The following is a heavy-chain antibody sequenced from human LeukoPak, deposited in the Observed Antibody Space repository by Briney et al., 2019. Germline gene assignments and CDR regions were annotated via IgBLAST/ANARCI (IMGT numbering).Heavy chain of an antibody. CDR1: GYNFTNNL. V-gene: IGHV5-51*01. Sequence: GESLKISCKGSGYNFTNNLIGWVRQMPGKGLEWMGIIYPGDSDTRYSPSFQGQVTISADKSISTAYLQWSSLKASDTAMYYCARLQYYYDSSGYYLYYFDYWGQGTLVTVSS. CDR2: IYPGDSDT. CDR3: ARLQYYYDSSGYYLYYFDY. J-gene: IGHJ4*02. D-gene: IGHD3-22*01.